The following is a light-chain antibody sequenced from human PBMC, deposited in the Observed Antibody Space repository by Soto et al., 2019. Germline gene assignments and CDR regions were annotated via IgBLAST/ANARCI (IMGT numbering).Light chain of an antibody. CDR2: KAS. CDR1: QSISSW. J-gene: IGKJ1*01. CDR3: HQYNTYLWT. V-gene: IGKV1-5*03. Sequence: DIQMTQSPSSLSAPVGDRVTITCRASQSISSWLAWYQQKPGKAPKLLIYKASTLETGVPSRFSGSGSGTEFTLTISTLQPDDFATYYCHQYNTYLWTFGQGTKVDIK.